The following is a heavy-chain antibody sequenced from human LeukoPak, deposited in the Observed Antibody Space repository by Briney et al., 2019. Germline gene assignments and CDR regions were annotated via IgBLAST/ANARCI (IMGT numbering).Heavy chain of an antibody. D-gene: IGHD6-19*01. CDR1: GGSISSGDYY. J-gene: IGHJ5*02. Sequence: PSETLSLTCTVSGGSISSGDYYWSWIRQPPGKGLEWIGYIYYSGSTYYNPSLKSRVTISVDTSKNQFSLKLSSVTAADTAVYYCARERSAQWLGNWFDPWGQGTLVTVSS. V-gene: IGHV4-30-4*01. CDR2: IYYSGST. CDR3: ARERSAQWLGNWFDP.